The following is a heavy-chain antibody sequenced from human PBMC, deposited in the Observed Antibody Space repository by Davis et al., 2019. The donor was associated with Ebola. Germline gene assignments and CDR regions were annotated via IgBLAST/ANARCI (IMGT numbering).Heavy chain of an antibody. CDR2: SYSSGSA. J-gene: IGHJ4*02. D-gene: IGHD3-22*01. Sequence: PSETLSLTCTVSGGSINNATFQWGWIRQPPGKGLEWIGSSYSSGSASYNPTLKRRATISVDTSKNRFPLMLNSVTATDTAIYYCARQNYYDSSGYYSLSFFYFDYWGQGTLVTVSA. V-gene: IGHV4-39*01. CDR1: GGSINNATFQ. CDR3: ARQNYYDSSGYYSLSFFYFDY.